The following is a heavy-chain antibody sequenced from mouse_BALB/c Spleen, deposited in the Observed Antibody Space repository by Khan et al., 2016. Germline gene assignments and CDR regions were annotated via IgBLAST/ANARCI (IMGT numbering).Heavy chain of an antibody. J-gene: IGHJ4*01. CDR1: GFSLGAYG. Sequence: QVQLKQSGPGLVAPSQSLSITCTVAGFSLGAYGVNWVRQPPGKGLEWLGMIWGDGSTDYNSALKSRLSISKDNSKSQVFLKMNSRQTDDTARYYCARDGWGYYAMDYWGQGTSVTVSS. CDR2: IWGDGST. D-gene: IGHD2-2*01. CDR3: ARDGWGYYAMDY. V-gene: IGHV2-6-7*01.